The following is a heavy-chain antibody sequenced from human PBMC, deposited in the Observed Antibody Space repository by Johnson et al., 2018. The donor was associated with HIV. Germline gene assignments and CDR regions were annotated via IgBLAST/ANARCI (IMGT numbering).Heavy chain of an antibody. J-gene: IGHJ3*02. V-gene: IGHV3-15*01. CDR2: IKRKIEGEAT. Sequence: VQLVESGGGLVKPGGSLRLSCAASGFSFSNAWMSWVRQAPGKGLEWVGRIKRKIEGEATDYAAPVQGRFTISRDDSKNTLFLQMSSLKTDDTAVYYCTTAIVIDAFDIWGQGTMVTVSS. CDR1: GFSFSNAW. D-gene: IGHD3-16*02. CDR3: TTAIVIDAFDI.